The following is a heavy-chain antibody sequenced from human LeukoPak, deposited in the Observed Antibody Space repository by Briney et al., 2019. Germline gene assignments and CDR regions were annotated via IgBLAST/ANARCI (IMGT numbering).Heavy chain of an antibody. J-gene: IGHJ4*02. V-gene: IGHV4-4*02. CDR1: GGSISSTHW. CDR2: IFQSGRT. Sequence: SETLSLTCTVSGGSISSTHWWSWVRQPPGKGLEWIGEIFQSGRTNYNPSLKSRVTISVDKSRNQFSLKLSSVTAADTAVYYCARVPAFYYGDYWTSSNYFDYWGQGTLVTVSS. D-gene: IGHD4-17*01. CDR3: ARVPAFYYGDYWTSSNYFDY.